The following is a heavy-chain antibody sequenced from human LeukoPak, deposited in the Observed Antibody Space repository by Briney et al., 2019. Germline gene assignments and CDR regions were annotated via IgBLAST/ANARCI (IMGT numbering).Heavy chain of an antibody. Sequence: PGGSLRLSCVVSGFTFSSYEMNWVRQAPGKGLEWVSYISSSGSIMYYAESVKGRFTISRDNAKNSLYLQMNSLRPEDTAIYYCARERDPPAIDIWGQGTMVTVSS. CDR2: ISSSGSIM. J-gene: IGHJ3*02. V-gene: IGHV3-48*03. CDR3: ARERDPPAIDI. CDR1: GFTFSSYE.